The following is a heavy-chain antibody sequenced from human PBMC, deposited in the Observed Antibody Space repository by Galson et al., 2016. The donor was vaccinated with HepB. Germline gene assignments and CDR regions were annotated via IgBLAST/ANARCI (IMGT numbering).Heavy chain of an antibody. CDR2: IYYSGST. Sequence: TLSLTCTVSGGSISRGGYYWSWIRQHPGKGLDWIGDIYYSGSTSYNPSLKSRVTISVDTSKNQFSLKLSSVTAADTAIYYCARGSSGWSKRVFFDPWGQGTLVTVTS. J-gene: IGHJ5*02. CDR1: GGSISRGGYY. CDR3: ARGSSGWSKRVFFDP. D-gene: IGHD6-19*01. V-gene: IGHV4-31*03.